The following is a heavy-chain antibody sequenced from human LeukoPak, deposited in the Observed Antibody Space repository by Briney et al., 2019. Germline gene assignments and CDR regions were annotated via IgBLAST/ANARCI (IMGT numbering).Heavy chain of an antibody. CDR2: INHSGST. D-gene: IGHD2-21*01. CDR3: SSRRRIAVCASSYYYYGMDV. Sequence: PSETLSLTCAVYGGSFSGYYWSWIRQPPAKGLEWIGEINHSGSTNYYPPLKNRVTISVETTTNQFFLMLITVTAADTTVYYCSSRRRIAVCASSYYYYGMDVWGQGTTVTVSS. V-gene: IGHV4-34*01. CDR1: GGSFSGYY. J-gene: IGHJ6*02.